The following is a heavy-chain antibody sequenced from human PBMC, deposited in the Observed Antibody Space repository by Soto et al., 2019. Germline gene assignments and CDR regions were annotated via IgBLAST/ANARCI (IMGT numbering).Heavy chain of an antibody. CDR2: INTDGSVA. V-gene: IGHV3-74*03. CDR3: AREGSSGLFDF. CDR1: GLTFKSYW. J-gene: IGHJ4*02. D-gene: IGHD6-25*01. Sequence: PGGSLRLSCAASGLTFKSYWMHWVRQAPGKGLVWVSRINTDGSVAMYVDSVKGRFTISRDNAKNSVYLQLTNLGADDTAVYYCAREGSSGLFDFWGQGALVTVSS.